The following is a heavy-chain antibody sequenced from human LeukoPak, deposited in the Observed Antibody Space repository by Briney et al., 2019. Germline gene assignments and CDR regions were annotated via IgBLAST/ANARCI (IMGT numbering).Heavy chain of an antibody. CDR3: AKRGSSGWYLPAGIDY. Sequence: PGGSLRLSCAASGFNFSRYAMSWVRQARGKGLEWVSAISGSGGSTYYADSVKGRFTISRDNSKNTLYLQMNSLRAEDTAVYYCAKRGSSGWYLPAGIDYWRQGTLVTVSS. V-gene: IGHV3-23*01. D-gene: IGHD6-19*01. J-gene: IGHJ4*02. CDR2: ISGSGGST. CDR1: GFNFSRYA.